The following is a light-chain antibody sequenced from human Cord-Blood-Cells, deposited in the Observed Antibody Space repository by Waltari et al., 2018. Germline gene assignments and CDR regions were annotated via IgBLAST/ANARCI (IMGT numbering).Light chain of an antibody. J-gene: IGKJ1*01. CDR2: DGS. CDR3: QQYNSYSRT. CDR1: QSISSR. Sequence: DIQMTQSPSTPAASVGNRVTTTCRASQSISSRLAWYQQKPGKAPKRLIYDGSSLESGVPSRFSGSRSGTEVTLPISSLQPDDFATYYCQQYNSYSRTFGQGTKVEIK. V-gene: IGKV1-5*01.